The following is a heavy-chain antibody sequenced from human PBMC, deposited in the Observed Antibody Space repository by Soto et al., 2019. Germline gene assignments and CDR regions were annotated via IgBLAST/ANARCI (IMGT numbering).Heavy chain of an antibody. J-gene: IGHJ3*02. CDR1: GFTFTAYT. CDR3: ASSPMVRGPHDAFDI. CDR2: INAGNGDT. D-gene: IGHD3-10*01. V-gene: IGHV1-3*01. Sequence: ASVKVSCKASGFTFTAYTLHWVRQAPGHRLEWMGWINAGNGDTSYAQKFQGRVTMTRDTSTSTVYMELSSLRSEDTAVYYCASSPMVRGPHDAFDIWGQGTMVTVSS.